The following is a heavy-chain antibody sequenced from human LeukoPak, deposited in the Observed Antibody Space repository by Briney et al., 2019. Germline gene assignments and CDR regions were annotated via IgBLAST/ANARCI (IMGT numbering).Heavy chain of an antibody. D-gene: IGHD3-3*01. CDR1: GFTFSSYA. Sequence: GGSLRLSCTASGFTFSSYAMSWVRQAPGKGLEWVSAISGSGGSTYYADSVKGRFTISRDNSKNTLYLQMNSLRAEDTAVYHCARDRSDFWSGYYMDVWGKGTTVTVSS. CDR2: ISGSGGST. CDR3: ARDRSDFWSGYYMDV. V-gene: IGHV3-23*01. J-gene: IGHJ6*04.